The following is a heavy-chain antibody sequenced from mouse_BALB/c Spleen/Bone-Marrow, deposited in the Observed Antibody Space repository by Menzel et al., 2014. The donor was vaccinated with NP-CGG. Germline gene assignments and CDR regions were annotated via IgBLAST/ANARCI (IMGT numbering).Heavy chain of an antibody. V-gene: IGHV1-5*01. CDR3: TLAYFGQGDWFFDV. Sequence: VQLQQSGAELARPGASVKMSCKASDYTFTSYRMHWLKQRPGQGLEWIGAIYPGNSDTSYNQKFKGKAELTAVTSTSTVYMDLSSLTNEDSAVYYCTLAYFGQGDWFFDVWGAGTTVTVSS. CDR2: IYPGNSDT. J-gene: IGHJ1*01. D-gene: IGHD2-10*01. CDR1: DYTFTSYR.